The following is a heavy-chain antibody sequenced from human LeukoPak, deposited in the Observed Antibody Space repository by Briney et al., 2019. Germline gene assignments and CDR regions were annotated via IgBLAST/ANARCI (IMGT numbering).Heavy chain of an antibody. Sequence: ASVKVSCKASGGTFSSYAISWVRQAPGQGLEWMGWINPKSGGTYSVQRFQGRVTMTRDTSISTAYMELGSLRSDDTAVYYCARDVTGTYDYWGQGTLVTVSS. CDR2: INPKSGGT. CDR3: ARDVTGTYDY. D-gene: IGHD1-26*01. J-gene: IGHJ4*02. V-gene: IGHV1-2*02. CDR1: GGTFSSYA.